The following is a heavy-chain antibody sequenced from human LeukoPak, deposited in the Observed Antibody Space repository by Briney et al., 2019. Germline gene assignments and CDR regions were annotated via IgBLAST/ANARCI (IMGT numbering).Heavy chain of an antibody. V-gene: IGHV4-34*01. Sequence: SETLSLTCAVYGGSFSGYYWSWIRQPPGKGREWIGEINHSGSTNYNPSLKSRVTISVDTSKNQFSLKLSSVTAADTAVYYCARVLRGGVDDSSGYFALDYWGQGTLVTVSS. CDR1: GGSFSGYY. CDR3: ARVLRGGVDDSSGYFALDY. D-gene: IGHD3-22*01. CDR2: INHSGST. J-gene: IGHJ4*02.